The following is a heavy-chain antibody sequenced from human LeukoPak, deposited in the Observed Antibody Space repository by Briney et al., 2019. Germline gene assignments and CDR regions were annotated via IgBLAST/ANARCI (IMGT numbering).Heavy chain of an antibody. Sequence: PGGSLRLSCAASGFTFSSYSMNWVRQAPGKGLEWVSYISSSSSTIYYADSVKGRFTISRDNAKNSLYLQMNSLRAEDTAVYYCARPLAYCGGDCYSDVDIWGQGTMVTVSS. D-gene: IGHD2-21*02. CDR2: ISSSSSTI. CDR1: GFTFSSYS. J-gene: IGHJ3*02. V-gene: IGHV3-48*01. CDR3: ARPLAYCGGDCYSDVDI.